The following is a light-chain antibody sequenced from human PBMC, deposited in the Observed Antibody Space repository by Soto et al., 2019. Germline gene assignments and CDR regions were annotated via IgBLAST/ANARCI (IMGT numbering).Light chain of an antibody. J-gene: IGKJ2*01. CDR3: QQFGSSMYT. CDR1: QSVSSSY. V-gene: IGKV3-20*01. CDR2: GAS. Sequence: EIVLTQSPGTLSLSPGERATLSCRASQSVSSSYLAWYQQKPGQAPRLLIHGASSRATGIPDRFSGSGSGTDFTLTISRLEPEDFAVSYCQQFGSSMYTFGQGTKLEIK.